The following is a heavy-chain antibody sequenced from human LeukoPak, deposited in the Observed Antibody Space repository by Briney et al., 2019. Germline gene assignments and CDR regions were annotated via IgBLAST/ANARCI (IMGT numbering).Heavy chain of an antibody. CDR2: INPNSGGT. V-gene: IGHV1-2*02. Sequence: ASVKVSCKASGYTFTGYYMHWVRQAPGQGLEWMGWINPNSGGTNYAQKFQGRVTMTRDTSISTAYMELSRLRSDDTAVYYCARDFQTPIRYYSYRDVWGKGTTVTVS. D-gene: IGHD3-3*02. CDR3: ARDFQTPIRYYSYRDV. CDR1: GYTFTGYY. J-gene: IGHJ6*03.